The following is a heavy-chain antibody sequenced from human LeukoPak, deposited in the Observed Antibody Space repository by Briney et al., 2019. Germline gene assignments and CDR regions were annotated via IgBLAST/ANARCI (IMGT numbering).Heavy chain of an antibody. CDR3: ASDHYYDSKAFDI. Sequence: GGSLRLSCAASGFTFSSYSMSWIRQAPGKGLEWVSYISSSGSTIYYADSVKGRFTISRDNAKNSLYLQMNSLRAEDTAVYYCASDHYYDSKAFDIWGQGTMVTVSS. CDR1: GFTFSSYS. V-gene: IGHV3-48*04. CDR2: ISSSGSTI. D-gene: IGHD3-22*01. J-gene: IGHJ3*02.